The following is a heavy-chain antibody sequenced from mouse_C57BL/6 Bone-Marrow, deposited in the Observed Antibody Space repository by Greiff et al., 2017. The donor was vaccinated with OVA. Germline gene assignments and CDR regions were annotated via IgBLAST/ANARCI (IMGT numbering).Heavy chain of an antibody. D-gene: IGHD1-1*01. CDR2: IYWDDDK. Sequence: QVTLKVSGPGILQSSQTLSLTCSFSGFSLSTSGMGVSWIRQPSGKGLERLAHIYWDDDKRYNPSLKSRLTISKDTSRNQVFLKITSVDTADTATYYCARNPDYYGSSYGFAYWGQGTLVTVSA. CDR3: ARNPDYYGSSYGFAY. J-gene: IGHJ3*01. CDR1: GFSLSTSGMG. V-gene: IGHV8-12*01.